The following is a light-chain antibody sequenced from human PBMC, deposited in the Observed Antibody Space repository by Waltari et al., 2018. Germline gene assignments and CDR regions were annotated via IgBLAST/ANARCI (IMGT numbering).Light chain of an antibody. CDR1: SLTNYA. V-gene: IGLV3-19*01. Sequence: SSELTQDPAVSVALGQTVRITCQGDSLTNYAPNWYQQRPGQAPLLVIFSVADRPSGIPDRFSGSLSVDTASLTITGTQAEDEAYYYCNSRDPTTNAVVFGGGTRLTVL. CDR2: SVA. CDR3: NSRDPTTNAVV. J-gene: IGLJ2*01.